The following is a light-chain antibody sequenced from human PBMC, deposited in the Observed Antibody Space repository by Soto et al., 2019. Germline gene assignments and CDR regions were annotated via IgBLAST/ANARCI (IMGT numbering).Light chain of an antibody. Sequence: EIVLTQSPGTLSTSPGERATLSCRASQSVSSSYLAWYQHKPGQAPRLLIYGASTRATGIPDRFSGSGSGTDVTLTISRLEPEDFAVYYCQQYGSSPYTFGHGTKLEIK. CDR1: QSVSSSY. CDR2: GAS. J-gene: IGKJ2*01. V-gene: IGKV3-20*01. CDR3: QQYGSSPYT.